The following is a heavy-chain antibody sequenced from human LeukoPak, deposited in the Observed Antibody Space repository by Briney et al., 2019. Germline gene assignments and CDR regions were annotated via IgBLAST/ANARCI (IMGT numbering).Heavy chain of an antibody. D-gene: IGHD2-8*01. Sequence: PSQTLSLTCTVSGGSISSGGYYWSWIRQPPGKGLEWIGYIYHSGSTYYNPSLKSRVTISVDKSKNQFSLKLSSVTAADTAVYYCARDGVNYFDYWGQGTLVTVSS. CDR3: ARDGVNYFDY. CDR1: GGSISSGGYY. V-gene: IGHV4-30-2*01. CDR2: IYHSGST. J-gene: IGHJ4*02.